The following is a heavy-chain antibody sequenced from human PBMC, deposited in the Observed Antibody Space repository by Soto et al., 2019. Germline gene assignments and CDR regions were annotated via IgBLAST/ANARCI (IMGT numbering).Heavy chain of an antibody. V-gene: IGHV3-23*01. Sequence: HPGGSLRLSCAASGFTFSSYAMSWVRQAPGKGLEWVSAIGGSGGSTYYADSVKGRFTISRDNSKNTLYLQMNSLRAEDTAVYYCAASCGGDCPYFDYWGQGTLVTVSS. CDR2: IGGSGGST. J-gene: IGHJ4*02. D-gene: IGHD2-21*01. CDR1: GFTFSSYA. CDR3: AASCGGDCPYFDY.